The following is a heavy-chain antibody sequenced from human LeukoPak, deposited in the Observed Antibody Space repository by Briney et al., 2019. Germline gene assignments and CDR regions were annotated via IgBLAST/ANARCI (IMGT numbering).Heavy chain of an antibody. D-gene: IGHD6-13*01. V-gene: IGHV3-30*02. J-gene: IGHJ3*02. CDR2: IRYDGSNK. Sequence: GGSLRLSCAASGFTFSSYGMHWVRQAPGKGLEWVAFIRYDGSNKYYADSVKGRFTISRDNSKNTLYLQMNSLRAEDTAVYYCAKEYERSSSWYLSGANAFDIWGQGTMVIVSS. CDR1: GFTFSSYG. CDR3: AKEYERSSSWYLSGANAFDI.